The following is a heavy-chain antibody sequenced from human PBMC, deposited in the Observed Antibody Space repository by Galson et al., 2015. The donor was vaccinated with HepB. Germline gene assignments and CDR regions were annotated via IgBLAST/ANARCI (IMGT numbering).Heavy chain of an antibody. CDR2: INPNSGGT. CDR1: GYTFTGYY. V-gene: IGHV1-2*04. J-gene: IGHJ6*02. D-gene: IGHD3-3*01. Sequence: SVKVSCTASGYTFTGYYMHWVRQAPGQGLEWMGWINPNSGGTNYAQKFQGWVTMTRDTSISTAYMELSSLRSEDTAVYYCARADDLEYYGMDVWGQGTTVTVSS. CDR3: ARADDLEYYGMDV.